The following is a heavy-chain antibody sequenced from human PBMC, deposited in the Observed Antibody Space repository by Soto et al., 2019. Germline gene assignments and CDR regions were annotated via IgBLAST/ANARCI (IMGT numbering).Heavy chain of an antibody. CDR1: RGTFSSYA. V-gene: IGHV1-69*13. Sequence: GASVKVSCKASRGTFSSYAISWVRQAPGQGLEWMGGIIPIFGTANYAQKFQGRVTITADESTSTAYMELSSLRSEDTAVYYCARDEQWLVRGKYNWFDPWGQGTLVTVSS. CDR3: ARDEQWLVRGKYNWFDP. CDR2: IIPIFGTA. D-gene: IGHD6-19*01. J-gene: IGHJ5*02.